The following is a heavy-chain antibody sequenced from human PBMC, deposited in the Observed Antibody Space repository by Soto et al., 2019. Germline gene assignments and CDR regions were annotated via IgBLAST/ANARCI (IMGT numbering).Heavy chain of an antibody. CDR3: ARGIEFGGFMQLLSYYYMDV. Sequence: QVQLVQSGAEVKKPGSSVKVSCKASGGTFSSYTISWVRQAPGQGLEWMGRIIPILGIANYAQKFQGSVTITADKSKSTADIGLSRLRYEEKAVYYCARGIEFGGFMQLLSYYYMDVWLKGTTVTVSS. D-gene: IGHD5-18*01. V-gene: IGHV1-69*02. CDR2: IIPILGIA. J-gene: IGHJ6*03. CDR1: GGTFSSYT.